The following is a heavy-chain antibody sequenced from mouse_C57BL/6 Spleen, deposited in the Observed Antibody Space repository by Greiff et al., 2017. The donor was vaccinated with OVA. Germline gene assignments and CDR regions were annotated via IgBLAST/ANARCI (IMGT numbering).Heavy chain of an antibody. CDR1: GYTFTDYE. J-gene: IGHJ4*01. Sequence: VQLQESGAELVRPGASVTLSCKASGYTFTDYEMHWVKQTPVHGLEWIGAIDPETGGTAYNQKFKGKAILTADKSSSTAYMELRSLTSEDSAVYYCTRRGNYVGGAMDYWGQGTSVTVSS. CDR2: IDPETGGT. V-gene: IGHV1-15*01. CDR3: TRRGNYVGGAMDY. D-gene: IGHD2-1*01.